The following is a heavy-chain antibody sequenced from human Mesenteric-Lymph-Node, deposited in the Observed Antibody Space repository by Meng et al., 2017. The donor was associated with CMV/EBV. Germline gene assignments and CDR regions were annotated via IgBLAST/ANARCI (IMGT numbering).Heavy chain of an antibody. CDR3: ARVWGGVAGRGDV. CDR2: VSSSGTYI. Sequence: GGSLRLSCAASGFTFSDYYMSWIRQAPGKGLEWVSFVSSSGTYIFYADSLKGRFTISRDNAKNSVYLQMHTLRVEDTAVYYCARVWGGVAGRGDVWGQGTTVTVSS. CDR1: GFTFSDYY. V-gene: IGHV3-11*04. J-gene: IGHJ6*02. D-gene: IGHD6-19*01.